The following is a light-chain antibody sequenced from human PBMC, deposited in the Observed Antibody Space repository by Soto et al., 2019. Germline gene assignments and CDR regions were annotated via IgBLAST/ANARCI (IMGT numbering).Light chain of an antibody. V-gene: IGKV1-5*03. J-gene: IGKJ2*03. CDR3: HQYATYFS. CDR1: QNINSW. CDR2: KAS. Sequence: DIQMTQSPSTLSASVGDRVTITCRASQNINSWLAWYQQKPGKAPKLLIYKASSLESGVPSRFSGSESGTEFTLTISSLQPDDFANYYCHQYATYFSFGQGTKLEIK.